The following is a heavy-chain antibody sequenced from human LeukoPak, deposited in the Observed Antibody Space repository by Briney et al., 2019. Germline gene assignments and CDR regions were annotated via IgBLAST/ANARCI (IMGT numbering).Heavy chain of an antibody. Sequence: PGGSLRLSCAASGFTFSSYWMHWVRQAPGKGLVWVSRINSDGSSTSYADSVKGRFTISRDNAKNTLYLQMNSLGAEDTAVYYCARDHLSSGSSPDYYYYYYYMDVWGKGTTVTISS. V-gene: IGHV3-74*01. CDR1: GFTFSSYW. CDR3: ARDHLSSGSSPDYYYYYYYMDV. D-gene: IGHD6-19*01. J-gene: IGHJ6*03. CDR2: INSDGSST.